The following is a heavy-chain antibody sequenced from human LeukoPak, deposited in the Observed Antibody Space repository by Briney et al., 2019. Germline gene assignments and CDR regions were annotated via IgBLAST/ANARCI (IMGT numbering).Heavy chain of an antibody. CDR2: IYSGGSP. CDR3: ARDGADNSGYYFGSL. V-gene: IGHV3-53*01. D-gene: IGHD3-22*01. J-gene: IGHJ3*01. Sequence: GGSLRLSCAASGFTFSSYMSWVRQAPGKGLEWVSVIYSGGSPDYADSAKGRFTISTDNSKNTLYLQMNSLRVEDTAVYYCARDGADNSGYYFGSLWGQGTVVTVSS. CDR1: GFTFSSY.